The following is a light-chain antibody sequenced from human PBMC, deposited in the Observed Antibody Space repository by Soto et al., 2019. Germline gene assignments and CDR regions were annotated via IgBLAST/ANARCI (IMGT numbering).Light chain of an antibody. J-gene: IGLJ1*01. CDR1: SSNIGAGYD. V-gene: IGLV1-40*03. CDR3: QSYDNSLSGYI. Sequence: ALTQPPSVSGAPGQRVTISCTGSSSNIGAGYDVHWYQQLPGTAPKLLIYGNKNRPAGVPDRFSGSKSGASPSLAITGLQAEDEGDYYCQSYDNSLSGYIFGTGTKVTVL. CDR2: GNK.